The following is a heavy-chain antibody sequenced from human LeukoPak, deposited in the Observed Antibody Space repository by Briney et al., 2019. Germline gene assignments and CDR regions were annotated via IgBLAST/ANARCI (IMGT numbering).Heavy chain of an antibody. D-gene: IGHD6-19*01. CDR2: IYYSGST. J-gene: IGHJ4*02. CDR1: GGSISSSSYY. V-gene: IGHV4-39*01. CDR3: ARLQWLVLQAFDY. Sequence: KTSETLSLTCTVSGGSISSSSYYWGWIRQPPGKGLEWIGSIYYSGSTYYNPSLKSRVTISVDTSKNQFSLKLSSVTAADTAVYYCARLQWLVLQAFDYWGQGTLVTVSS.